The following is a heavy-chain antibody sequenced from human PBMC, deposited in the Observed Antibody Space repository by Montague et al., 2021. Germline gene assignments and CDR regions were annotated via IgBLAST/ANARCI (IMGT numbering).Heavy chain of an antibody. D-gene: IGHD6-19*01. CDR1: GFTVSSNY. Sequence: PLRLSCAVSGFTVSSNYMSWVRQAPGKGLEWVSVIYTGDMTYYADSVKGRFTISRDNSKNTLHLQMNSLRVEDTAVYYCARDVPYSSGWYQDSWGQGTLVIVSS. J-gene: IGHJ4*02. V-gene: IGHV3-53*01. CDR2: IYTGDMT. CDR3: ARDVPYSSGWYQDS.